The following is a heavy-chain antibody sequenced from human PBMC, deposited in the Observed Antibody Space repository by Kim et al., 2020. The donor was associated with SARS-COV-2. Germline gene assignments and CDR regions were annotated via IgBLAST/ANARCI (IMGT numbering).Heavy chain of an antibody. CDR3: SNGGGYSY. V-gene: IGHV3-30*18. Sequence: GGSLRLSCAASGFTFSSYGMHWVRQAPGKGLEWVAVISYDGSNKYYADSVKGRFTISRDNSKNTLDLQMNSLRAEDTAVYYCSNGGGYSYWGQGTLVTVSS. CDR2: ISYDGSNK. D-gene: IGHD5-18*01. J-gene: IGHJ4*02. CDR1: GFTFSSYG.